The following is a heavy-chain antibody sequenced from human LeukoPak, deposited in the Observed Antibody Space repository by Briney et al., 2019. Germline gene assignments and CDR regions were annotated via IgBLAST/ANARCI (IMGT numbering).Heavy chain of an antibody. CDR1: GYTFTSYG. Sequence: ASVKVSCKASGYTFTSYGISWVRQAPGQGLEWMGWIGAYNGNTNYAQKLQGRVTMTTDTSTSTAYMELRSLRSDDTAVYYCARDPITYYDFWSGYLYYFDYWGQGTLVTVSS. CDR3: ARDPITYYDFWSGYLYYFDY. V-gene: IGHV1-18*01. D-gene: IGHD3-3*01. J-gene: IGHJ4*02. CDR2: IGAYNGNT.